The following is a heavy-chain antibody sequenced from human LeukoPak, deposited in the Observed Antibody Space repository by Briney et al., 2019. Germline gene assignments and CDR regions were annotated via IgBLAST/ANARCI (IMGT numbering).Heavy chain of an antibody. CDR3: VKATYCSGGSCYSYYFDY. CDR1: GFTFSSYA. J-gene: IGHJ4*02. D-gene: IGHD2-15*01. CDR2: ISSNGGST. Sequence: GGSLRLSCSASGFTFSSYAMHWVHQAPGKGLEYVSAISSNGGSTYYADSVKGRFTISRDNSKNTLYLQMSSLRAEDTAVYYCVKATYCSGGSCYSYYFDYWGQGTLVTVSS. V-gene: IGHV3-64D*06.